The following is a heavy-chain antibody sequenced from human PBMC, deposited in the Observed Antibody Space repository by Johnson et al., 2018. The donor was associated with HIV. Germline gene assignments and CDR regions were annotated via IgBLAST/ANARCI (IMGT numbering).Heavy chain of an antibody. J-gene: IGHJ3*02. D-gene: IGHD3-16*01. CDR2: ISYDGSNK. V-gene: IGHV3-30-3*01. CDR1: GFTFSSYA. CDR3: AKAPWRGGDPNSAFDI. Sequence: QVQLVESGGGVVQPGRSLRLSCAVSGFTFSSYAMHWVRQAPGKGLEWVAGISYDGSNKSYAYSVQVRFTFSSDNSKNTLYLQMNSLRAEDTAVYYCAKAPWRGGDPNSAFDIWGQGTMVTVSS.